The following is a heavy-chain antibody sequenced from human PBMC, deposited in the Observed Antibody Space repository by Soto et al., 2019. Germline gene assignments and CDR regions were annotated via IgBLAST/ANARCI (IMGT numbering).Heavy chain of an antibody. V-gene: IGHV1-2*02. CDR1: GYTFTGYY. J-gene: IGHJ4*02. Sequence: AAVKVSCKASGYTFTGYYMHWVRQAPGQGLEWMGWINPNSGGTNYAQKFQGRVTMTRDTSISTAYMELSRLRSDDTAVYYCARDHAFCQWLEILDYLGQGTLVTV. D-gene: IGHD6-19*01. CDR3: ARDHAFCQWLEILDY. CDR2: INPNSGGT.